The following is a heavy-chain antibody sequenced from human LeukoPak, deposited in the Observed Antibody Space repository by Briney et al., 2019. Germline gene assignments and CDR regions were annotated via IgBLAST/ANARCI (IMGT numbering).Heavy chain of an antibody. D-gene: IGHD5-18*01. Sequence: ASVKVSCKASGYTFTSYAMHWVRQAPGQRLEWMGWVNAGNGNTKYSQEFQGRVTITRDTSASTAYMELSSLRSEDMAVYYCARSSFRYSYGLHFDYWGQGTLVTVSS. CDR3: ARSSFRYSYGLHFDY. J-gene: IGHJ4*02. CDR1: GYTFTSYA. CDR2: VNAGNGNT. V-gene: IGHV1-3*03.